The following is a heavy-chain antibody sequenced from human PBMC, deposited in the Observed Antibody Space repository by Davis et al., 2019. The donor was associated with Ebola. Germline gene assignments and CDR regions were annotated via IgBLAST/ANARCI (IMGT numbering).Heavy chain of an antibody. CDR1: GGSISSGGDY. V-gene: IGHV4-61*03. CDR2: IFSGGST. Sequence: PSETLSLTCTVSGGSISSGGDYWSWIRQPPGKGLEWIGYIFSGGSTNYNPSLKSRVTISVDPSKNHLSLKLTSVTATDTAVYYCARETPSSGWFVIWGQGTMVTVSS. D-gene: IGHD6-19*01. J-gene: IGHJ3*02. CDR3: ARETPSSGWFVI.